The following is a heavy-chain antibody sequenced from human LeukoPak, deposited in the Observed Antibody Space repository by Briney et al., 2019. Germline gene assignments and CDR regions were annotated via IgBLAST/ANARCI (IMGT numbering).Heavy chain of an antibody. CDR3: ARCIVYYYYMDV. V-gene: IGHV3-66*01. D-gene: IGHD1-26*01. CDR2: IYSGGST. J-gene: IGHJ6*03. Sequence: PGGSLRLSCAASGFTVSNNYMSWVRQRPGKGLEWVSVIYSGGSTYCADSVKGRFTISRDNSKNTLYLQMNSLRAEDTAVYYCARCIVYYYYMDVWGKGTTVTISS. CDR1: GFTVSNNY.